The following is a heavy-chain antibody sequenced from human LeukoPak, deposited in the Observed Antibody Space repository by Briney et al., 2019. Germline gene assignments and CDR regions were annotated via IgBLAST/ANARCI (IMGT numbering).Heavy chain of an antibody. CDR3: ARGVYDFWSGYYPHGRGKFDY. D-gene: IGHD3-3*01. J-gene: IGHJ4*02. CDR1: GGSFSGYY. CDR2: INHSGST. Sequence: SETLSLTCAVYGGSFSGYYWSWIRQPPGKGLEWIGEINHSGSTNYNPSLKSRVTISVDTSKDQFSLKLSSVTAADTAVYYCARGVYDFWSGYYPHGRGKFDYWGQGTLVTVSS. V-gene: IGHV4-34*01.